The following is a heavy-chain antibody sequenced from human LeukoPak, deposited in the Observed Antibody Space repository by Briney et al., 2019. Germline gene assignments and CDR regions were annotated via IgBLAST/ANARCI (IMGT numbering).Heavy chain of an antibody. D-gene: IGHD3-3*01. CDR2: ISGSGGST. J-gene: IGHJ5*02. Sequence: GGSLRLSCAASGFTFSSYAMSWVRQAPGKGLEWVSAISGSGGSTYYADSVKGRFTISRDNSKNTLYLQMYSLRAEDTAVYYCAKTQGYDFWSGYLNWFDPWGQGTLVTVSS. CDR3: AKTQGYDFWSGYLNWFDP. CDR1: GFTFSSYA. V-gene: IGHV3-23*01.